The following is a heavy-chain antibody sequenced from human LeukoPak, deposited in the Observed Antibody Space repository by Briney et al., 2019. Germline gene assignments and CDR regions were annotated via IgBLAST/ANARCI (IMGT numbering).Heavy chain of an antibody. Sequence: SETLSLTCAVYGGSFSGYYWSWIRQPPGKGLEWIGEINHSGSTNYNPSLKSRVTISVDTSKNQFSLKLSSVTAADTAVYYCARDLRIQLWPTLVDYWGQGTLVTVSS. CDR3: ARDLRIQLWPTLVDY. V-gene: IGHV4-34*01. CDR1: GGSFSGYY. CDR2: INHSGST. D-gene: IGHD5-18*01. J-gene: IGHJ4*02.